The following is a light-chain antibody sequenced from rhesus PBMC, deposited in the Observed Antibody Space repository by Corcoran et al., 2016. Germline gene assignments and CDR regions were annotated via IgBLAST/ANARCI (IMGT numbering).Light chain of an antibody. CDR2: DSS. V-gene: IGKV1-33*02. CDR3: QQHKSYPCS. Sequence: DIQMTQSPSSLSASVGDTVTITCQASQGISKSLAWYQQKPGIAPKLLIYDSSSLKSGVPSRFSGSGSGTEFTLTISDLQPEDCATYYCQQHKSYPCSFGQGTKVEIK. CDR1: QGISKS. J-gene: IGKJ2*01.